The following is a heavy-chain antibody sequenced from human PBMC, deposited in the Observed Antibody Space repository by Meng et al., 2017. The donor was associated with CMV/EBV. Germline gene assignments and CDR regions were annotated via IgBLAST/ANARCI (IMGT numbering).Heavy chain of an antibody. Sequence: GGSLRLSCAASGFTFSNAWMSWVRQAPGKGLEWVGRIKSKTDGGTTDYAAPVKGRFTISRDDSKNTLYLQMNSLKTEDTAVYYCTSELGYCSSTSCYVAYWGQGTLVTVSS. CDR1: GFTFSNAW. J-gene: IGHJ4*02. CDR3: TSELGYCSSTSCYVAY. CDR2: IKSKTDGGTT. V-gene: IGHV3-15*01. D-gene: IGHD2-2*01.